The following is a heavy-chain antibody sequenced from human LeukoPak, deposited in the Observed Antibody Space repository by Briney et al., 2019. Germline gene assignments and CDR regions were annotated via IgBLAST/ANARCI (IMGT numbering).Heavy chain of an antibody. V-gene: IGHV3-30*04. Sequence: GGSLRLSCAASGFTFSTYAMHWVRQAPGKGLEWVALISYDGSKKYYADSVKGRFTISRDNSKNTLYLQMNSLRAEDTAVSYCARGGIQLYDDYYGMDVWGQGTTVTVSS. D-gene: IGHD5-18*01. J-gene: IGHJ6*02. CDR1: GFTFSTYA. CDR3: ARGGIQLYDDYYGMDV. CDR2: ISYDGSKK.